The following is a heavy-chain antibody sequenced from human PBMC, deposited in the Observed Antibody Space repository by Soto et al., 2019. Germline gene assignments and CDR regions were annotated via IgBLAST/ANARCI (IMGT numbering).Heavy chain of an antibody. CDR3: ASDLPTFGVVIDYYHGMDV. V-gene: IGHV1-69*13. CDR2: IIPIFGTA. D-gene: IGHD3-3*01. Sequence: WASGTVSSEPSPGTFTSYAISRVRQAPGQRLESMGGIIPIFGTANYAQKFQGRVTITADESTSTAYMELSSLRSEDTAVYYCASDLPTFGVVIDYYHGMDVWGQGTTVTVSS. J-gene: IGHJ6*02. CDR1: PGTFTSYA.